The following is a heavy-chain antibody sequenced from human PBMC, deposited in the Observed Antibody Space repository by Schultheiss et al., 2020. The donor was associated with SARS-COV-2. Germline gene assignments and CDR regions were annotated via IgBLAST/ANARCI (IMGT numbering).Heavy chain of an antibody. CDR1: GFTFSSYE. V-gene: IGHV3-48*03. CDR2: ISGSGGST. CDR3: ARGAHLNYFDY. D-gene: IGHD3-16*01. J-gene: IGHJ4*02. Sequence: GGSLRLSCAASGFTFSSYEMNWVRQAPGKGLEWVSAISGSGGSTYYADSVKGRFTISRDNAKNSLYLQMNSLRAEDTAVYYCARGAHLNYFDYWGQGTLVTVSS.